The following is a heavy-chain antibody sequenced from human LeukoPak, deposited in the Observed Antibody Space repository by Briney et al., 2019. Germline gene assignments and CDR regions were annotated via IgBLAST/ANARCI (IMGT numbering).Heavy chain of an antibody. Sequence: SGPALVKPTQTLTLTCTFSGFSLSTSGMCVSWIRQPPGKALEWLARIDWDDDKYYSTSLKTRLTISKDTSKNQVVLTMTNMDPVDTVTYYCARMRVSVYYYYMDVWGKGTTVTVSS. CDR1: GFSLSTSGMC. J-gene: IGHJ6*03. V-gene: IGHV2-70*11. CDR3: ARMRVSVYYYYMDV. CDR2: IDWDDDK. D-gene: IGHD6-13*01.